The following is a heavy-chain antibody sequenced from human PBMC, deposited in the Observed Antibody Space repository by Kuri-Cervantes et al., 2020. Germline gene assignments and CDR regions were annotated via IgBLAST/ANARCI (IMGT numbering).Heavy chain of an antibody. CDR3: ARDLERMLYYYYGMDV. D-gene: IGHD1-1*01. CDR2: ISAYNGNA. J-gene: IGHJ6*02. Sequence: ASVKVSCKASGYTFTSYGISWVRQAPGQGREWMGWISAYNGNANYAQKLQGRVTLTRNTSISTAYMELSSLRSEDTAVYYCARDLERMLYYYYGMDVLGQGTTVTVSS. V-gene: IGHV1-18*01. CDR1: GYTFTSYG.